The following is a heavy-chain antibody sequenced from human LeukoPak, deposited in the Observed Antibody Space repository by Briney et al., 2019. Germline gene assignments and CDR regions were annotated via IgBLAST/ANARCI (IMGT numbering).Heavy chain of an antibody. J-gene: IGHJ4*02. D-gene: IGHD3-10*01. CDR3: ARVSVANVYGSGAVDY. Sequence: SETLSLTCTVSGGFISSGGYYWSWIRQPPGKGLEWIGYIYHSGSTYYNPSLKSRVTISVDRSKNQFSLKLSSVTAADTAVYYCARVSVANVYGSGAVDYWGQGTLVTGSS. CDR2: IYHSGST. CDR1: GGFISSGGYY. V-gene: IGHV4-30-2*01.